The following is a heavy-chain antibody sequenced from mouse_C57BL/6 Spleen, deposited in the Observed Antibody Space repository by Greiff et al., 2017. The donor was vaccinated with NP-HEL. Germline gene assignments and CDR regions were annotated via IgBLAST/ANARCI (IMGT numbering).Heavy chain of an antibody. D-gene: IGHD1-1*01. CDR1: GFTFSSYG. J-gene: IGHJ3*01. Sequence: EVQLVESGGDLVKPGGSLKLSCAASGFTFSSYGMSWVRQTPDKRLEWVATISSGGSYTYYPDSVKGRFTISRDNAKNTLYLQMSSLKSEDTAIYYSARPDITTGEFDYWGQGTLVTVST. V-gene: IGHV5-6*01. CDR2: ISSGGSYT. CDR3: ARPDITTGEFDY.